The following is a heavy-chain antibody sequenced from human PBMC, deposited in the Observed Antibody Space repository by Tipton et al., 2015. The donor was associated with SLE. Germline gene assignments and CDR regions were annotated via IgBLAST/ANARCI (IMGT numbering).Heavy chain of an antibody. D-gene: IGHD6-6*01. CDR3: ARIPIEYTSAFDI. CDR1: GGSISSHY. CDR2: IYYSGST. J-gene: IGHJ3*02. V-gene: IGHV4-59*11. Sequence: GLVKPSETLSLTCTVSGGSISSHYWSWIRQPPGKGLEWIGYIYYSGSTNYNPSLKSRVTISVDTSKNQFSLKLSSVTAADTAVYYCARIPIEYTSAFDIWGQGTMVTVSS.